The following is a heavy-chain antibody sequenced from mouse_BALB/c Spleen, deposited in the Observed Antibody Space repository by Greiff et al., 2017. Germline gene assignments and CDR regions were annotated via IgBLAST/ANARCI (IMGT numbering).Heavy chain of an antibody. Sequence: EVQLVESGGGLVKPGGSLKLSCAASGFTFSDYYMYWVRQTPEKRLEWVATISDGGSYTYYPDSVKGRFTISRDNAKNNLYLQMSSLKSEDTAMYYCARGGREGDYYAMDYWGQGTSVTVSS. CDR1: GFTFSDYY. J-gene: IGHJ4*01. V-gene: IGHV5-4*02. D-gene: IGHD3-3*01. CDR2: ISDGGSYT. CDR3: ARGGREGDYYAMDY.